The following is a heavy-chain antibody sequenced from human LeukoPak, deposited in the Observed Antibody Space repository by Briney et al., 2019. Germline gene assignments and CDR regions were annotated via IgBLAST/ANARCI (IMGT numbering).Heavy chain of an antibody. J-gene: IGHJ4*02. CDR2: IWYDGSNK. CDR1: GFTFSSYG. V-gene: IGHV3-33*01. CDR3: ARALGFQYCSGGSCYELDY. Sequence: GGSLRLSCAASGFTFSSYGMHWVRQAPGKGLEWVAVIWYDGSNKYYADSVKGRFTISRDNSKNTLYLQVNSLRAEDTAVYYCARALGFQYCSGGSCYELDYWGQGTLVTVSS. D-gene: IGHD2-15*01.